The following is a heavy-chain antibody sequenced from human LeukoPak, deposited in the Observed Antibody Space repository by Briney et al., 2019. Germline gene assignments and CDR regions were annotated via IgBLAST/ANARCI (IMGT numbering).Heavy chain of an antibody. D-gene: IGHD3-9*01. CDR1: GFTFSSYW. CDR3: ARAPWNPLRYFDWFPDY. Sequence: AGGSLRLSCAASGFTFSSYWMHWVRQAPGKGLVWVSRINSDGSSTSYADSVKGRFTISRDNAKNTLYLQMNSLRAEDTAVYYCARAPWNPLRYFDWFPDYWGQGTLVTVSS. CDR2: INSDGSST. J-gene: IGHJ4*02. V-gene: IGHV3-74*01.